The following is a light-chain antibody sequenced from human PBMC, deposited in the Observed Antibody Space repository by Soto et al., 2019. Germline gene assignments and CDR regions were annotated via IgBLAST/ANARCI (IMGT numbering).Light chain of an antibody. CDR3: QSYDDSLSCSV. Sequence: QSALTQPPSVSGAPGQRVTISCTGSSSNIGAGYDVHWYQQLPGTAPKLLIYGNTNRLSGVPDRFSGSKSDTSASLAITGLQDEDEADYYCQSYDDSLSCSVFGGGTKLTVL. CDR1: SSNIGAGYD. V-gene: IGLV1-40*01. J-gene: IGLJ3*02. CDR2: GNT.